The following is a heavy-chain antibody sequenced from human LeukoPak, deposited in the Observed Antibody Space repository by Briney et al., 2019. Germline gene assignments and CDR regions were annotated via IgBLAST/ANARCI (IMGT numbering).Heavy chain of an antibody. CDR3: ARGRYNWNDREYGLDV. J-gene: IGHJ6*02. Sequence: GGSLILSCAVSGFTFSSYWMHWVRQAPGEGLVWVSRMNSDGSSTTYADSVKGRFTISRDNAKNTLYLQMNSLRAEDTAVYYCARGRYNWNDREYGLDVWGQGTTVTVSS. D-gene: IGHD1-1*01. CDR2: MNSDGSST. CDR1: GFTFSSYW. V-gene: IGHV3-74*03.